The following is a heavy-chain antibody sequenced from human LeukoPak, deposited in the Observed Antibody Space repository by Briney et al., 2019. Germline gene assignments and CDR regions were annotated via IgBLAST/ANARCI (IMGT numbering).Heavy chain of an antibody. Sequence: SETLSLTCTVSGYSISSGYYWGWIRQPAGKGLEWIGRIYTSGSTNYNPSLKSRVTTSVDTSKNQFSLKLSSVTAADTAVYYCARDGIVGATYYYYYMDVWGKGTTVTISS. CDR2: IYTSGST. CDR3: ARDGIVGATYYYYYMDV. D-gene: IGHD1-26*01. V-gene: IGHV4-61*02. CDR1: GYSISSGYY. J-gene: IGHJ6*03.